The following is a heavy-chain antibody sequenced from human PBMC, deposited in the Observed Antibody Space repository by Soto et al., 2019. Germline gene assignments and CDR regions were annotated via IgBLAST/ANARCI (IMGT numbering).Heavy chain of an antibody. D-gene: IGHD1-1*01. CDR3: AGYDRTGFYDYMDV. CDR1: GGSISSYY. CDR2: IYYSGST. Sequence: SETLSLTCTVSGGSISSYYWSWIRQPPGKGLEWIGYIYYSGSTNYNPSLKSRVTISVDTSKNQFSLKLSSVTAADTAVYYCAGYDRTGFYDYMDVWGKGTTVTVSS. V-gene: IGHV4-59*01. J-gene: IGHJ6*03.